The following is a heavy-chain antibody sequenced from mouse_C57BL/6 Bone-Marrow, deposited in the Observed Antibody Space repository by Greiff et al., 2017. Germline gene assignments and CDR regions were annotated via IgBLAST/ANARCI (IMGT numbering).Heavy chain of an antibody. V-gene: IGHV1-55*01. CDR2: IYPGSGST. CDR3: ARSGLDAMDY. D-gene: IGHD2-4*01. J-gene: IGHJ4*01. Sequence: QVQLQQPGAELVKPGASVKMSCKASGSTFTSYWLTWVKPRPGQGLVWIGDIYPGSGSTNYNEKFKSKATLTVDTSSSTAYMQLSSLTSEDSAVYYCARSGLDAMDYWGQGTSVTVSS. CDR1: GSTFTSYW.